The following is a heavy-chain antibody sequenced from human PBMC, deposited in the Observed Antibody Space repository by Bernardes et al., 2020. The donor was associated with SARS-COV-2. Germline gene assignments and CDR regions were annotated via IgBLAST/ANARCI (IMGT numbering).Heavy chain of an antibody. CDR3: ARVLSGPHVGAVAFSV. D-gene: IGHD1-26*01. Sequence: GGSLRLSCVASGFIFNNYAMSWFRQTPGKGLEWFSAVNSAGTTYYEDSVRGRFTAARDNSKNTLYLQMSSLTFEDTAVYYCARVLSGPHVGAVAFSVWGRGTTVTVSS. CDR1: GFIFNNYA. J-gene: IGHJ3*01. V-gene: IGHV3-23*01. CDR2: VNSAGTT.